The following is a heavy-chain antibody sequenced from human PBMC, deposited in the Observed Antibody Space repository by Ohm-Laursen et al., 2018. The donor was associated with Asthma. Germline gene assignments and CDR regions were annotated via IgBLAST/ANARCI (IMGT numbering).Heavy chain of an antibody. J-gene: IGHJ6*02. CDR3: ARGLVRGVIIDLGYYGMDV. CDR2: IVVGSGNT. D-gene: IGHD3-10*01. V-gene: IGHV1-58*01. Sequence: SVKVSCKASGSTFTSSAVQWVRQARGQRLEWIGWIVVGSGNTNYAQKFQERVTITRDMSTSTAYMELSSLRSEDTAVYYCARGLVRGVIIDLGYYGMDVWGQGTTVTVSS. CDR1: GSTFTSSA.